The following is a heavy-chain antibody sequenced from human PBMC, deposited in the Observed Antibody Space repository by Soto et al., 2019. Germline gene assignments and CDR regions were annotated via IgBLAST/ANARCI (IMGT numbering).Heavy chain of an antibody. CDR3: SVVITAFDY. D-gene: IGHD3-22*01. Sequence: SETLSLTCTVSGGSISSSIYYWGWIRQPPGKGLEWIGSIYYSGSTYYNPSLKSRVTISVDTSKNQFSLKLSSVTAADTAVYYCSVVITAFDYWGQGTLVTVSS. CDR1: GGSISSSIYY. CDR2: IYYSGST. V-gene: IGHV4-39*01. J-gene: IGHJ4*02.